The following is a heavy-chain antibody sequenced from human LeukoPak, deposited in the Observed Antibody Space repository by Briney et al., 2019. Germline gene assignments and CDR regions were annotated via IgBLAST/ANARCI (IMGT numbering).Heavy chain of an antibody. D-gene: IGHD6-19*01. CDR3: ARVYTGGWYSRRRSSHAFDI. J-gene: IGHJ3*02. CDR1: GFTFSSYS. V-gene: IGHV3-21*01. CDR2: ISSSSSYI. Sequence: GGSLRLSCAASGFTFSSYSMNWVRQAPGKGLEWVSSISSSSSYIYYADSVKGRFTISRDNAKNSLYLQMNSLRAEDTAVYYCARVYTGGWYSRRRSSHAFDIGGQGTMVTVSS.